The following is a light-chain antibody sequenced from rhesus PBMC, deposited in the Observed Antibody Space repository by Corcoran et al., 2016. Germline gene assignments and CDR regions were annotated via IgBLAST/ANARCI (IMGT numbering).Light chain of an antibody. J-gene: IGKJ2*01. CDR1: QGISNW. CDR2: AAS. Sequence: DIQMTQSPSSLSASVGDRVPINCQASQGISNWLAWYQQKPGKAPKLLIYAASSLQSGAQSRFSGSGSGTEVTLTISSLQPEDFATYYCQQHNSHPYSFGQGTKVEIK. V-gene: IGKV1-33*02. CDR3: QQHNSHPYS.